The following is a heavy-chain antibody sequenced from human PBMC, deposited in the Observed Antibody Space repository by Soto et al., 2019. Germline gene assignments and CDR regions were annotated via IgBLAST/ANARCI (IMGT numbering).Heavy chain of an antibody. Sequence: NPSETLSLTCAVYGGSFSGYYWSWIRQPPGKGLEWIGEINHSGSTNYNPSLKSRVTISVDTSKNQFSLKLSSVTAADTAVYYCARVCHGYITKFLDYWGQGTLVTVSS. V-gene: IGHV4-34*01. CDR2: INHSGST. CDR3: ARVCHGYITKFLDY. CDR1: GGSFSGYY. D-gene: IGHD5-12*01. J-gene: IGHJ4*02.